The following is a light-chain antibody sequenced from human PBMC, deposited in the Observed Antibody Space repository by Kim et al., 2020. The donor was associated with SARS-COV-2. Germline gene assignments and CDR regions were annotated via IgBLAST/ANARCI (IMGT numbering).Light chain of an antibody. V-gene: IGKV3D-20*01. CDR3: QQYGSSPLT. CDR1: QSVRSSY. CDR2: DAS. Sequence: EIVLTQSPATLSLSPGERATLSCGASQSVRSSYLAWYQQKPGLAPRLLIYDASSRATGIPDRFSGSGSGTDFTLTISRLEPEDFAVHYCQQYGSSPLTFGGGTKLEI. J-gene: IGKJ4*01.